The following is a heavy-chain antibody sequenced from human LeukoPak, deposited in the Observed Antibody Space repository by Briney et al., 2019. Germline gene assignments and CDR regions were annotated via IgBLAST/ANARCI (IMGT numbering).Heavy chain of an antibody. J-gene: IGHJ4*02. Sequence: GGSLRLSCAAAGFTFSSYSTNWGRQPPGKGLEWVSYISSSSSTIYYADSVKGRFTISRDNAKNSLYLQMNSLRAEDTAVYYCARDRSGYYYGSGDWGQGTLVTVSS. CDR3: ARDRSGYYYGSGD. CDR2: ISSSSSTI. CDR1: GFTFSSYS. V-gene: IGHV3-48*01. D-gene: IGHD3-10*01.